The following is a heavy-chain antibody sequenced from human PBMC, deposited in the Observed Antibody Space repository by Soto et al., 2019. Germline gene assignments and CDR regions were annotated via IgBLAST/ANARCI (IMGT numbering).Heavy chain of an antibody. CDR2: IRSKANSYAT. J-gene: IGHJ4*02. V-gene: IGHV3-73*02. Sequence: EVQLVESGGGLVQPGGSLKLSCAASGFTFSGSAMHWVRQASGKGLEWVGRIRSKANSYATAYAASVNGRFTISRDDSKNTAYLQMNSLKTEDTAVYYCTRQKEPSPEYSRGWSTWYWGQGTLVTVSS. D-gene: IGHD6-19*01. CDR1: GFTFSGSA. CDR3: TRQKEPSPEYSRGWSTWY.